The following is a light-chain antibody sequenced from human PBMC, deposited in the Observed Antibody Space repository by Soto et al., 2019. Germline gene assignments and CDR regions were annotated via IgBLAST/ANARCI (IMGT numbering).Light chain of an antibody. Sequence: EIVLTQPPGTLSLSPVERATLSCRSSQSVSSSYLAWYQQKPGQAPRLLIYDASIRATGIPDRFSGSGSGTDFTLTISRLEPEDFAVYYCQQYGNSPITFGQGTRLEIK. V-gene: IGKV3-20*01. CDR3: QQYGNSPIT. CDR1: QSVSSSY. CDR2: DAS. J-gene: IGKJ5*01.